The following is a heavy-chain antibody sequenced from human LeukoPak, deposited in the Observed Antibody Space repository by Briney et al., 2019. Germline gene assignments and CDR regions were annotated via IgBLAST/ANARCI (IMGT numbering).Heavy chain of an antibody. V-gene: IGHV4-39*01. CDR3: ARQKSTGYTDY. J-gene: IGHJ4*02. D-gene: IGHD3-22*01. Sequence: PSETLSITCTVSGGSISSSSYYWGWIRQPPGKGLEWIGSIYYSGSTYYNPSLKSRVTISVDTSKNQFSLRLSSVTAADTAVYYCARQKSTGYTDYWGQGTLVTVSS. CDR2: IYYSGST. CDR1: GGSISSSSYY.